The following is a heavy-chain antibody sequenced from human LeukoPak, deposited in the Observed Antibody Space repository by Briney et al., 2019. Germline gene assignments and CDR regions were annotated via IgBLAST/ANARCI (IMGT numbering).Heavy chain of an antibody. CDR1: GYSISSGYY. J-gene: IGHJ4*02. V-gene: IGHV4-38-2*01. Sequence: KPSETLSLTCAVSGYSISSGYYWGWIRQPPGKGLEWIGSIYHSGSTYYNPSLKSRVTISVDTSKNQCSLKLSSVTAADTAVYYCARQGYSYGTRRQFDYWGQGTLVTVSS. D-gene: IGHD5-18*01. CDR3: ARQGYSYGTRRQFDY. CDR2: IYHSGST.